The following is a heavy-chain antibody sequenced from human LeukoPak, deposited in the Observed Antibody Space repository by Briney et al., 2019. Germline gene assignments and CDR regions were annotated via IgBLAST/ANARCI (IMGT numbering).Heavy chain of an antibody. V-gene: IGHV1-69*01. CDR1: GGTFSTYA. CDR2: IIPIFATA. J-gene: IGHJ4*02. Sequence: GASVKVSCKASGGTFSTYAITWVRQAPGQGLEWMGGIIPIFATANYAQKFQGRVTITADESTSTAYMELSSLRSEDTAVYYCASGPNYYGSSGYPVLYFDYWGQGTPVTVSS. CDR3: ASGPNYYGSSGYPVLYFDY. D-gene: IGHD3-22*01.